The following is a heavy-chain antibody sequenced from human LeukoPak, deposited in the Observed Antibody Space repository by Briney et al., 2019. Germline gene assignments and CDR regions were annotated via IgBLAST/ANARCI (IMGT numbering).Heavy chain of an antibody. V-gene: IGHV3-23*01. CDR3: AKDIQGAN. Sequence: PGGSLRLSCAASGFTFSFAAMTWVRQGPGKGLEWVSLISASGGSTYYADSVKGRFTISRDNSKNTVYLQMNSLRAGDTALYYCAKDIQGANWGQGTLVTVSS. D-gene: IGHD5-18*01. J-gene: IGHJ4*02. CDR2: ISASGGST. CDR1: GFTFSFAA.